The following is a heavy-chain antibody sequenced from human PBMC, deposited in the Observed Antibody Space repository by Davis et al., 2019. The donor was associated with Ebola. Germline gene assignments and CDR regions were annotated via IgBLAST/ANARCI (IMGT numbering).Heavy chain of an antibody. CDR3: ARGVYGAYFDS. CDR2: VYYSGST. D-gene: IGHD4-17*01. Sequence: PSETLSLTCTVSDDSVSGGLYYWSWIRQPPGKGLEWIGCVYYSGSTNYNPSLNNRVTISLDTSKYQFSLKLSSVTAADTAVYYCARGVYGAYFDSWGQGALVTVSS. V-gene: IGHV4-61*01. CDR1: DDSVSGGLYY. J-gene: IGHJ4*02.